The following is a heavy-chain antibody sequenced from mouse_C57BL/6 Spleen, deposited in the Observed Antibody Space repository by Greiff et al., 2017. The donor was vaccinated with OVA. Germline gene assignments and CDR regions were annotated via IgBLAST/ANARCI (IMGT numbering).Heavy chain of an antibody. Sequence: QVQLQQSGPELVKPGASVKISCKASGYAFSSSWMNWVKQRPGKGLEWIGRIYPGDGDTNYNGKFKGKATLTADKSSSTAYMQLSSLTSEDSAVYFCAKPPSYDYYAMDYWGQGTSVTVSS. CDR2: IYPGDGDT. V-gene: IGHV1-82*01. CDR3: AKPPSYDYYAMDY. CDR1: GYAFSSSW. J-gene: IGHJ4*01. D-gene: IGHD2-10*01.